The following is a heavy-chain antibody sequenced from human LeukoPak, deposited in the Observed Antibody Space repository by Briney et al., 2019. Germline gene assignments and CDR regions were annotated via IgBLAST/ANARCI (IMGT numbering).Heavy chain of an antibody. D-gene: IGHD5-12*01. CDR1: GLNFNNYG. CDR3: ARGPQDSGYVIGLFDP. Sequence: GGSLRLSCESSGLNFNNYGMKWVRRAPGRGGEGVDFIRSEGLHTFKQASVHGRFTISSEHFKNTLQPPLNSLRGEETAVYHCARGPQDSGYVIGLFDPWGQGTLVPVSS. J-gene: IGHJ5*02. CDR2: IRSEGLHT. V-gene: IGHV3-30*02.